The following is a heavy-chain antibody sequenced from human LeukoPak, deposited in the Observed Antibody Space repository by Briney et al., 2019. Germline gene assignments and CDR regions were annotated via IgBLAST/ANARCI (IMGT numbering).Heavy chain of an antibody. D-gene: IGHD3-10*01. CDR3: ARDRDYGSGIFDY. J-gene: IGHJ4*02. CDR2: IYPNSGGT. V-gene: IGHV1-2*02. Sequence: VASVKVSCKASGYTFTDYYVHWVRQAPGQGPEWMGWIYPNSGGTNYAQKFQGRVTMTRDTSISTAYMELNRLRSDDTAVYYCARDRDYGSGIFDYWGQGTLVTVPS. CDR1: GYTFTDYY.